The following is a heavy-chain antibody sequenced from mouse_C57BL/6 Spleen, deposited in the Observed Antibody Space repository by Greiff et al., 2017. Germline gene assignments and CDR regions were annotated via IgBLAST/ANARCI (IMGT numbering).Heavy chain of an antibody. CDR3: ARSRVDYGDY. D-gene: IGHD2-4*01. Sequence: EVKLQESGPVLVKPGASVKMSCKASGYTFTDYYMNWVKQSHGKSLEWIGVINPYNGGTSYNQKFKGKATLTVDKSSSTAYMELNSLTSEDSAVYYCARSRVDYGDYWGQGTTLTVSS. CDR1: GYTFTDYY. CDR2: INPYNGGT. V-gene: IGHV1-19*01. J-gene: IGHJ2*01.